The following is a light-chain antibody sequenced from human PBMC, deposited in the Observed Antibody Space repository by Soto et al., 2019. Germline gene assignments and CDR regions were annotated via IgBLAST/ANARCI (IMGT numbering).Light chain of an antibody. CDR1: QSVNKEY. Sequence: EIVLTQSPGTLSLSPGERATLSCRASQSVNKEYLGWYQQKPGQAPRLLIYGATNRPGGVPDRFSGSGSGTDFTLTISRLDPEDFAVYYCQQYLTSPYTFGQGTKLEI. CDR2: GAT. CDR3: QQYLTSPYT. V-gene: IGKV3-20*01. J-gene: IGKJ2*01.